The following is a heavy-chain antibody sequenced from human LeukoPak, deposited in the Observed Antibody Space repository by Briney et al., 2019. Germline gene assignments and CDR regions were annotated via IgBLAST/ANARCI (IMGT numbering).Heavy chain of an antibody. Sequence: SETLSLTCAVYGGSFSGYYWSWFRQPPGKGLEWIGEINHSGRTNYNPSLKSRVTISVDTSKNQFSLKLSSVTAADTAVYYCGTGYSYGYYDYWGQGTLVTVS. V-gene: IGHV4-34*01. CDR1: GGSFSGYY. CDR2: INHSGRT. J-gene: IGHJ4*02. D-gene: IGHD5-18*01. CDR3: GTGYSYGYYDY.